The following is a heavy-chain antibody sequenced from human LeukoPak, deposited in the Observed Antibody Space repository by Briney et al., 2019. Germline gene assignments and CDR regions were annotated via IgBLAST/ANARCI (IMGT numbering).Heavy chain of an antibody. J-gene: IGHJ4*02. CDR3: ARVKVLLWFGELNYFDY. V-gene: IGHV3-7*01. CDR2: IKQDGSEK. D-gene: IGHD3-10*01. Sequence: PGGSLRLSCAASGFTFSSYAMSWVRQAPGKGLEWVANIKQDGSEKYYVDSVKGRFTISRDNAKNSLYLQMNSLRAEDTAVYYCARVKVLLWFGELNYFDYWGQGTLVTVSS. CDR1: GFTFSSYA.